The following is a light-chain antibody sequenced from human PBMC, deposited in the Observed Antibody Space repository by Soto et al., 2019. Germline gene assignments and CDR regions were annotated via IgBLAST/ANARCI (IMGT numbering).Light chain of an antibody. CDR3: SSYAGSNG. CDR1: SSDGGNLNY. Sequence: QSALTQPPSASGSPGQSVTISCTGSSSDGGNLNYVSWYQQHPGKAPKLIIYEVTKRPSGVPDRFSGSKSGNTASLTVSGLQAEDEADYYCSSYAGSNGIGGGTQLTVL. V-gene: IGLV2-8*01. J-gene: IGLJ2*01. CDR2: EVT.